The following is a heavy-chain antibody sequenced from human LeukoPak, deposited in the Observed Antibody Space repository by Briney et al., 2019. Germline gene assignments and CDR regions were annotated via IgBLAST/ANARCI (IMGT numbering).Heavy chain of an antibody. V-gene: IGHV5-51*01. CDR3: ARLGGSANAFDI. J-gene: IGHJ3*02. CDR1: GYRFTNYW. CDR2: IYPGDSDT. Sequence: GESLKISCKGSGYRFTNYWIGWVRQLPGKGLEWLGIIYPGDSDTRYSPSFQGQVTSSADKSISTAYLQWSSLKASDTAIYYCARLGGSANAFDIWGQGTMVTVSS. D-gene: IGHD1-26*01.